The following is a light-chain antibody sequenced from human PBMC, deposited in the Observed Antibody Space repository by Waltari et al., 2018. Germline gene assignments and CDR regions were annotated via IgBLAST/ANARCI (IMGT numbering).Light chain of an antibody. V-gene: IGLV8-61*01. CDR3: VLYMGSGLWV. CDR1: SGSVSTSYY. Sequence: QTVVTQEPSFSVSPGGTVTLTCGLSSGSVSTSYYPSWYQQTPGQAPRTLIYSTTTRSSGVPDRFSGSSLGNKAALTITGAQADDESDYYCVLYMGSGLWVFGGGTKLTVL. CDR2: STT. J-gene: IGLJ3*02.